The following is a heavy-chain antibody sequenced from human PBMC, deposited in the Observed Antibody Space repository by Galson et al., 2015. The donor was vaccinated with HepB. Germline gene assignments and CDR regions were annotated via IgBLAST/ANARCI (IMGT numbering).Heavy chain of an antibody. D-gene: IGHD3-9*01. V-gene: IGHV3-74*01. Sequence: KGRFTISRDNAKNTLFLQINSLRAEDTAVYYCARDFDILTGYYLGGGQHYWGQGTLVTVSS. J-gene: IGHJ4*02. CDR3: ARDFDILTGYYLGGGQHY.